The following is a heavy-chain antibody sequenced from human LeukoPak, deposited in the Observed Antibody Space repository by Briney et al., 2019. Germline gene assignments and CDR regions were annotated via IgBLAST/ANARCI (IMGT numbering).Heavy chain of an antibody. V-gene: IGHV4-4*07. Sequence: SETLSLTCTVSGDSISSYFWSWIRQPAGKGLEWIGRFYSSESTNYNPSLKSRVTMSVDTSKNQFSLKLSSVTAADTAVYYCARQYSSKFDYWGQGITVTVSS. CDR3: ARQYSSKFDY. D-gene: IGHD6-13*01. J-gene: IGHJ4*02. CDR1: GDSISSYF. CDR2: FYSSEST.